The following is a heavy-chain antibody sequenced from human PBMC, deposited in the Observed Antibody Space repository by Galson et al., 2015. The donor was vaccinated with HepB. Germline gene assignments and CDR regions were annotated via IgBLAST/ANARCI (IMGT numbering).Heavy chain of an antibody. D-gene: IGHD3-10*01. CDR3: AREIGFGGYRDWFDP. V-gene: IGHV1-46*01. J-gene: IGHJ5*02. CDR2: INPSGGST. CDR1: GYTFTSYY. Sequence: SVKVSCKASGYTFTSYYMHWVRQAPGQGLEWMGIINPSGGSTSYAQKFQGRVTMTRDTSTSTVYMELSSLRSEDTAVYYCAREIGFGGYRDWFDPWGQGTLVTVSS.